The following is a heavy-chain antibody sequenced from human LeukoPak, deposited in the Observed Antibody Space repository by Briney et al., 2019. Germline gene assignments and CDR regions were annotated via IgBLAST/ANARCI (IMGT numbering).Heavy chain of an antibody. D-gene: IGHD3-22*01. J-gene: IGHJ4*02. CDR3: ASLLQSHTDY. CDR1: GGSFSGYY. V-gene: IGHV4-34*01. CDR2: INHSGST. Sequence: PSETLSLTCAVYGGSFSGYYWSWIRQPPGKGLEWIGEINHSGSTSYNPSLKSRVTISVDTSKNQFSLKLSSVTAADTAVYYCASLLQSHTDYWGQGTLVTVSS.